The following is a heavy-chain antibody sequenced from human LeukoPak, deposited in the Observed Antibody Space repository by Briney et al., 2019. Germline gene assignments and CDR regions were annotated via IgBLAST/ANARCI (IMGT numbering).Heavy chain of an antibody. Sequence: GASVKVSCKASGGTFSSYAISWVRQAPGQGLEWMGGIIPIFGTANYAQKFQGRVTITTDESTSTAYMELSSLRSEDTAVYYCARDSKLLYGSGSYFRPLGFDYWGQGTLVTVSS. V-gene: IGHV1-69*05. CDR2: IIPIFGTA. D-gene: IGHD3-10*01. CDR3: ARDSKLLYGSGSYFRPLGFDY. J-gene: IGHJ4*02. CDR1: GGTFSSYA.